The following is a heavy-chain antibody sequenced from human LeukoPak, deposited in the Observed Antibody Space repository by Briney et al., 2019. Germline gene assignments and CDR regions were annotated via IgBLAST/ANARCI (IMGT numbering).Heavy chain of an antibody. CDR1: GGSFSGYY. D-gene: IGHD6-13*01. J-gene: IGHJ5*02. CDR2: IYYSGST. CDR3: ARTAHSSSWYFWFDP. Sequence: PSETLSLTCAVYGGSFSGYYWSWIRQPPGKGLEWIGSIYYSGSTYYNPSLKSRVTISVDTSKNQFSLKLSSVTAADTAVYYCARTAHSSSWYFWFDPWGQGTLVTVSS. V-gene: IGHV4-34*01.